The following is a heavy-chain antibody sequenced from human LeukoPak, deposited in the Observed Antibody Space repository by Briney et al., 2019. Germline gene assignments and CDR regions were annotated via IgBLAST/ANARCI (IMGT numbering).Heavy chain of an antibody. D-gene: IGHD2-15*01. CDR3: AQKAPYSPGYSQH. CDR1: GGSITSYY. Sequence: SETLSLTCTVSGGSITSYYWTWIRQPPGKGLEWIGYIHHNSGTTNYNPSLKSRVSISVDTSKNQFSLKLSSVTAADTAVYYCAQKAPYSPGYSQHWGQGTLVTVSS. CDR2: IHHNSGTT. J-gene: IGHJ1*01. V-gene: IGHV4-59*01.